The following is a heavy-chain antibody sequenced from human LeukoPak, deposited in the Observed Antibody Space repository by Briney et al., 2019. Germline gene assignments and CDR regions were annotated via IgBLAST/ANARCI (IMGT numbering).Heavy chain of an antibody. CDR3: ARQSNDYGGKGAFDI. CDR2: IYPGDSDT. CDR1: GYSFTNYW. Sequence: GESLKISCKGSGYSFTNYWIGWVRQMPGKGLEWMGIIYPGDSDTRYSPSFQGQVTISADKSISTAYLQWSSLKASDTAMYYCARQSNDYGGKGAFDIWGQGTMVTVSS. V-gene: IGHV5-51*01. D-gene: IGHD4-23*01. J-gene: IGHJ3*02.